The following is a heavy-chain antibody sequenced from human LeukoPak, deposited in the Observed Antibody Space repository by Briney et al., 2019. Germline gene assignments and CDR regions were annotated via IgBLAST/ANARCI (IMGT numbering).Heavy chain of an antibody. D-gene: IGHD3-22*01. CDR1: GFTFDDYA. CDR2: ISWNSGSI. V-gene: IGHV3-9*03. J-gene: IGHJ4*02. Sequence: PGGSLRLSCAASGFTFDDYAMHWVRQAPGKGLEWVSGISWNSGSIGYADSVKGRFTFSRDNAKNSLYLQMNSLRAEDMALYYCAKDNYYDSSGYIDYWGQGTLVTVSS. CDR3: AKDNYYDSSGYIDY.